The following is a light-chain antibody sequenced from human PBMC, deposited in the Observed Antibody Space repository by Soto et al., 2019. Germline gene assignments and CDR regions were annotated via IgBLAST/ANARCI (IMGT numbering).Light chain of an antibody. J-gene: IGLJ3*02. CDR3: NSYASSRTPV. Sequence: QSALTQPASVSGSPGQSITISCTGTSSDIGGYDYVSWYQQHPGTAPKLMIYEVSNRPSGVSNRFSGSKSGNTAYLTISGLQAEDEAIYYCNSYASSRTPVFGGGTKLTVL. CDR1: SSDIGGYDY. CDR2: EVS. V-gene: IGLV2-14*01.